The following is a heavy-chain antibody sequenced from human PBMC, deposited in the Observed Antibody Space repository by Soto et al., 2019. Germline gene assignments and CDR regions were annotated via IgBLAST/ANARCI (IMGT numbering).Heavy chain of an antibody. CDR2: ISGSGGST. Sequence: GGSLRLSCAASGFTFSSYAMSWVRQAPGKGLEWVSAISGSGGSTYYADSVKGRFTISRDNSKNTLYLQMNSLRAEDTAVYYCAKRGEYCTNGVCYTEGWDWFDPWGQGTLVTVSS. J-gene: IGHJ5*02. D-gene: IGHD2-8*01. CDR1: GFTFSSYA. CDR3: AKRGEYCTNGVCYTEGWDWFDP. V-gene: IGHV3-23*01.